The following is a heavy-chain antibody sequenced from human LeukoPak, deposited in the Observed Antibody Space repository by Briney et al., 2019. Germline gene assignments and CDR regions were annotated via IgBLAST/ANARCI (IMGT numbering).Heavy chain of an antibody. CDR3: ARDGSGRVPEMSAPDY. J-gene: IGHJ4*02. CDR1: GFTFSSYG. D-gene: IGHD3-10*01. V-gene: IGHV3-30*02. CDR2: IRYDGSNK. Sequence: PGGSLRLSCAASGFTFSSYGMHWVRQAPGKGLEWVAFIRYDGSNKYYADSVKGRFTISRDNAKNSLYLQMNSLRAEDTAVYYCARDGSGRVPEMSAPDYWGQGTLVTVSS.